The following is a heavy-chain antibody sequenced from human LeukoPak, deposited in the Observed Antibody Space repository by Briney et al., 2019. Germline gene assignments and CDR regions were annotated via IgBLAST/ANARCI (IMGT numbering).Heavy chain of an antibody. V-gene: IGHV4-39*01. CDR3: ARHGVAGRFDY. CDR2: IYYSGTT. D-gene: IGHD3-16*01. J-gene: IGHJ4*02. Sequence: SETLSLTCTVSGGSIPISTYYWGWVRQPPGKGLEWIGSIYYSGTTKYNPSLKSRVTISVDNSNNKFSLKLSSVTAADTAVYYCARHGVAGRFDYWGQGTLVTVSS. CDR1: GGSIPISTYY.